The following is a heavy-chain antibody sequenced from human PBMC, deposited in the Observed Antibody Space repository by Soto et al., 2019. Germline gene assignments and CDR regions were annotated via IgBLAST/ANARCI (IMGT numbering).Heavy chain of an antibody. CDR2: IYYSGST. CDR3: ARRGYGPGFPYYYGMDV. D-gene: IGHD3-10*01. V-gene: IGHV4-59*01. Sequence: SETVSLTCTVSGGSMSSYYWSWIRQPPGKGLEWIGYIYYSGSTNYNPSLKSRVTMSVDTPKNQFSLKLSSVTAADTAVYYCARRGYGPGFPYYYGMDVWGQGTTVTVSS. CDR1: GGSMSSYY. J-gene: IGHJ6*02.